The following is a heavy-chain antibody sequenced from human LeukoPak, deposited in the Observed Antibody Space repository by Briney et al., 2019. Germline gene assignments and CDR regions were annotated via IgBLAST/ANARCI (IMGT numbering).Heavy chain of an antibody. CDR2: ISWDGGST. J-gene: IGHJ6*04. Sequence: TRGSLRLSCAASGFTFDDYAMHWVRQAPGKGLEWVSLISWDGGSTYYADSVKGRFTISRDNSKNSLYLQMNSLRAEDTALYYCAKDFTMVRGDYYGMDVWGKGTTVTVSS. CDR3: AKDFTMVRGDYYGMDV. CDR1: GFTFDDYA. D-gene: IGHD3-10*01. V-gene: IGHV3-43D*04.